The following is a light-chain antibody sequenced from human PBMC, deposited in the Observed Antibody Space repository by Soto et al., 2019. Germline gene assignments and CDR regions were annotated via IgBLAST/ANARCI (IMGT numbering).Light chain of an antibody. CDR2: AAS. J-gene: IGKJ4*01. CDR3: LQHNSYPLT. Sequence: DIQMTQSPSTLSGSVGDRVTITCRASQGISSYLAWYQQKPGKAPQLLIYAASTLQSGVPSRFSDIGSGTDFTLTISSLQPEDFATYYCLQHNSYPLTFGGGTKVDIK. V-gene: IGKV1-9*01. CDR1: QGISSY.